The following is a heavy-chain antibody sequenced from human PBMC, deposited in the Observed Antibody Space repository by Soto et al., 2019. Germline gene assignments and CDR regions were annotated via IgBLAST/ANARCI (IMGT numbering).Heavy chain of an antibody. D-gene: IGHD6-6*01. CDR3: AKEMGGSSPYVNWFDP. Sequence: PGGSLRLSCAASGFTFSSYAMSWVRQAPGKGLEWVSATSGSGGSTYYADSVKGRFTTSRDNSKNTLYLQMNSLRAEDTAVYYCAKEMGGSSPYVNWFDPWGQGTLVTVSS. V-gene: IGHV3-23*01. CDR1: GFTFSSYA. CDR2: TSGSGGST. J-gene: IGHJ5*02.